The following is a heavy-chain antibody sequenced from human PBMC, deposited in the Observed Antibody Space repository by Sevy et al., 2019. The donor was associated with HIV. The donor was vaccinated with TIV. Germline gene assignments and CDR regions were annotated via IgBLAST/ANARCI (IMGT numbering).Heavy chain of an antibody. Sequence: SETLSLTCTVSGGSISSGNYYWTWIRQHPEKGLEWIGYIFDSGISYYHPSLKTRVSISGDTSKNQVSLRLTSVTAVDTAIYYCARDRGGNSAFDIWGQGTMVTVSS. CDR2: IFDSGIS. CDR1: GGSISSGNYY. D-gene: IGHD2-21*02. CDR3: ARDRGGNSAFDI. V-gene: IGHV4-31*03. J-gene: IGHJ3*02.